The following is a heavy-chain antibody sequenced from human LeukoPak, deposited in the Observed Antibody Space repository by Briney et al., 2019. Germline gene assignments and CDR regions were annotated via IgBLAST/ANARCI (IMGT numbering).Heavy chain of an antibody. Sequence: GGSLRLSCAASGFTFSSYAMSWVRQAPGKGLEWVSAISGSGGSTYYADSVKGRFTISRDNSKNTLYLQMNSLGAEDTAVYYCAGGVRYFDWLLKREIGGYFDYWGQGTLVTVSS. V-gene: IGHV3-23*01. CDR2: ISGSGGST. D-gene: IGHD3-9*01. J-gene: IGHJ4*02. CDR3: AGGVRYFDWLLKREIGGYFDY. CDR1: GFTFSSYA.